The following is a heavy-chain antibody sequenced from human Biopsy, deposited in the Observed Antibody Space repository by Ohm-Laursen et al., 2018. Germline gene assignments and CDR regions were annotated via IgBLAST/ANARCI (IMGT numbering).Heavy chain of an antibody. CDR2: ISPSGATT. Sequence: ASVKVSCKVSGNTFATYHIHWVRQAPGQGLEWMGVISPSGATTSFSQKFQGRITMTRDTSTGTVYMDLNSLGSEDTTGYYCARAGVGSDGTDSYYYGMDVWGPGTTVTVSS. CDR3: ARAGVGSDGTDSYYYGMDV. CDR1: GNTFATYH. V-gene: IGHV1-46*01. J-gene: IGHJ6*02. D-gene: IGHD5-24*01.